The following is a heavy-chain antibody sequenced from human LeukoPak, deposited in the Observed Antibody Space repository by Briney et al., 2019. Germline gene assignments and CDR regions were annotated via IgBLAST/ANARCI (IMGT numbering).Heavy chain of an antibody. CDR1: GFTFSSYE. CDR3: AELGITMIGGV. D-gene: IGHD3-10*02. V-gene: IGHV3-48*03. CDR2: ISASGTIT. Sequence: RPGGSLRLSCAASGFTFSSYEMNWVRQAPGKGLEWISYISASGTITHYADSVEGRFTISRDNAKNSLYLQMNSLRAEDTAVYYCAELGITMIGGVWGKGTTVTISS. J-gene: IGHJ6*04.